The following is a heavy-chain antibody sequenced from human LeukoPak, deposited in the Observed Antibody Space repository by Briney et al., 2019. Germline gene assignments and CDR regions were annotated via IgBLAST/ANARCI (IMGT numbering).Heavy chain of an antibody. V-gene: IGHV4-34*01. CDR3: ARLYHYDILTGYKPFDY. Sequence: SETLSLTCAVYGGSFSGYYWSWIRQPPGKGLEWIGEINHSGSTNYNPSLKSRVTISVDTSKNQFSLKLSSVTAADTAVYHCARLYHYDILTGYKPFDYWGQGTLVTVSS. CDR2: INHSGST. D-gene: IGHD3-9*01. J-gene: IGHJ4*02. CDR1: GGSFSGYY.